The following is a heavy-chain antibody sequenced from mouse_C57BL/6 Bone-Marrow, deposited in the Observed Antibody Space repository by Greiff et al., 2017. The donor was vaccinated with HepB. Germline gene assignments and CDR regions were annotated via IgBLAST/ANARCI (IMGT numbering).Heavy chain of an antibody. J-gene: IGHJ2*01. CDR1: GFNIKDYY. V-gene: IGHV14-1*01. CDR3: TTWDVVPFDY. D-gene: IGHD1-1*02. CDR2: IDPEDGDT. Sequence: VHVKQSGAELVRPGASVKLSCTASGFNIKDYYMHWVKQRPEQGLEWIGRIDPEDGDTEYAPKFQGKATMTADTSSNTAYLQLSSLTSEDTAVYYCTTWDVVPFDYWGQGTTLTVSS.